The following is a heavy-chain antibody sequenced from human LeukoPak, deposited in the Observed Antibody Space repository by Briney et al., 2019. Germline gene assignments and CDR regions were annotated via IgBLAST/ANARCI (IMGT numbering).Heavy chain of an antibody. Sequence: PGGSLRLSCTASGFTFSSYGMHWVRQAPGKGLEWVAVISYDGSNKYYADSVKGRFTISRDNSKNTLYLQMNSLRAEDTAVYYCAKDYYYGSGSQAAPYYYYYYMDVWGKGTTVTVSS. CDR3: AKDYYYGSGSQAAPYYYYYYMDV. J-gene: IGHJ6*03. CDR2: ISYDGSNK. V-gene: IGHV3-30*18. D-gene: IGHD3-10*01. CDR1: GFTFSSYG.